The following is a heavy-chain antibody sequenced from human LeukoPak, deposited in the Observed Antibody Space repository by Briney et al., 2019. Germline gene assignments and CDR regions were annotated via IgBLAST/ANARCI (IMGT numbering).Heavy chain of an antibody. V-gene: IGHV4-34*01. CDR2: INHSGST. CDR1: GGSFSCYY. Sequence: PSETLSLTCAVYGGSFSCYYWSWIRQPPGKGLEWIGDINHSGSTNYNPSLKSRVTISVDTAKNQFYLKLSSVTAADTAVYYFARHIIAAAVAFEYWGQGTLVTVSS. D-gene: IGHD6-13*01. J-gene: IGHJ4*02. CDR3: ARHIIAAAVAFEY.